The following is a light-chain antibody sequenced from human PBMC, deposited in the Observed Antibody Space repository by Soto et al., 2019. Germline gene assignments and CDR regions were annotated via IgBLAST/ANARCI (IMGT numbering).Light chain of an antibody. CDR1: QDIRKY. CDR3: QQYDNLPLI. J-gene: IGKJ5*01. CDR2: DAS. Sequence: IQMTQSPSSLSASVGDRVTITCQATQDIRKYLNWYQQKPGKAPKLLIYDASSLETGVPSRFSGSGSGTDFTLTISSLHPEDFATYYCQQYDNLPLIFGQGTRLEIK. V-gene: IGKV1-33*01.